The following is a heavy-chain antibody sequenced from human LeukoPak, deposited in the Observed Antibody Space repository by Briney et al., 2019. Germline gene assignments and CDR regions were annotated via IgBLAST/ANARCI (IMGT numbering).Heavy chain of an antibody. CDR1: GGSISSYY. Sequence: SSETLSLTCTVSGGSISSYYWSWIRQPAGKGLEWIGRIYTSGSTNYNPSLKSLVTISLDTSKNQFSLKLSSVTAADTAVYYCARTRYYYNSRSYGAPYYFDYWGQGTLVTVSS. J-gene: IGHJ4*02. CDR3: ARTRYYYNSRSYGAPYYFDY. V-gene: IGHV4-4*07. D-gene: IGHD3-10*01. CDR2: IYTSGST.